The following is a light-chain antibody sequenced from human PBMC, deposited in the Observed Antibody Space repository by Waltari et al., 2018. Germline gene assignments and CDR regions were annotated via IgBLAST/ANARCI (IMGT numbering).Light chain of an antibody. CDR3: QSYDSSLSAVL. J-gene: IGLJ2*01. CDR2: GNS. CDR1: SSNIGAGYD. V-gene: IGLV1-40*01. Sequence: QSVLTQPPSVSGAPGQRVTISCPGSSSNIGAGYDVPWYQQLPGTAPKLLIYGNSNRPSGVPDRFSGSKSGTSASLAITGLQAEDEADYYCQSYDSSLSAVLFGGGTKLTVL.